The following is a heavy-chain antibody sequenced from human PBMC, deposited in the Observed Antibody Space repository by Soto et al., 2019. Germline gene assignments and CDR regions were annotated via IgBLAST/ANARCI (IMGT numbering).Heavy chain of an antibody. D-gene: IGHD5-18*01. CDR2: ISGNGGTT. Sequence: VQLLESGGGLIQPGGSLRLSCAASGFTFSNYAMGWVRQAPGKGLEWVSGISGNGGTTYYGDSVKGRFTISRDDSKNTLYLQMNSLRVEDTAVYLCAKADGYNYGPFDYWGQGTLVTVSS. J-gene: IGHJ4*02. CDR3: AKADGYNYGPFDY. V-gene: IGHV3-23*01. CDR1: GFTFSNYA.